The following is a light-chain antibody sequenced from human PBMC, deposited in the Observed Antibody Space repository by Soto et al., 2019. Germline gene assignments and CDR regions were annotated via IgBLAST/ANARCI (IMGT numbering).Light chain of an antibody. V-gene: IGKV2-24*01. CDR2: KIS. CDR1: ESLLHIDGTTY. CDR3: MQATHFPRT. J-gene: IGKJ1*01. Sequence: DIVMTQTPLSSPVTLGQPASISCRSSESLLHIDGTTYLSWLQQRPGQPPRVIIYKISDRLSGVPDRFSGSGVGTDFTLKISRVEAEDVGVYYCMQATHFPRTSGQGTRVDIK.